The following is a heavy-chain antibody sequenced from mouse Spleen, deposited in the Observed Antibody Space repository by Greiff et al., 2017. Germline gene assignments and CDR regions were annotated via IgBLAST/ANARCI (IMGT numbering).Heavy chain of an antibody. J-gene: IGHJ2*01. CDR1: GYSFTGYY. CDR3: AREGGYYSNFDY. CDR2: INPSTGGT. D-gene: IGHD2-5*01. V-gene: IGHV1-42*01. Sequence: VHVKQSGPELVKPGASVKISCKASGYSFTGYYMNWVKQSPEKSLEWIGEINPSTGGTTYNQKFKAKATLTVDKSSSTAYMQLKSLTSEDSAVYYCAREGGYYSNFDYWGQGTTLTVSS.